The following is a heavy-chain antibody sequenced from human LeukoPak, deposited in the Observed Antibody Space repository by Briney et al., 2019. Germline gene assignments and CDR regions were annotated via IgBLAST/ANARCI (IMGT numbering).Heavy chain of an antibody. CDR3: ARGRSIAVAGRNIAPLDNDY. D-gene: IGHD6-19*01. CDR1: GYTFTGYY. Sequence: ASVKVSCKASGYTFTGYYMPWVRQAPGQGLEWMGWINPNSGGTNYAQKFQGRVTMTRDTSISTAYMELSRLRSDDTAVYYCARGRSIAVAGRNIAPLDNDYWGQGTLVTVSS. CDR2: INPNSGGT. V-gene: IGHV1-2*02. J-gene: IGHJ4*02.